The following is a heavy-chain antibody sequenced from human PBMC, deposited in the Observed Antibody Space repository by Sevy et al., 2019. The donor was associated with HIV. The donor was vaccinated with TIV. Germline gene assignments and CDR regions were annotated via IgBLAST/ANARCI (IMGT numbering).Heavy chain of an antibody. CDR1: GFTFIRHS. Sequence: GGSLRLSCAVSGFTFIRHSMNWVRQAPGKGLEWVAYISSTSSSNIHYADSVKGRFTISRDNAKNSVSLQMNSLRGEDTAVYYCVRGSRLDYWGHGTLVTVSS. CDR3: VRGSRLDY. CDR2: ISSTSSSNI. J-gene: IGHJ4*01. V-gene: IGHV3-48*04. D-gene: IGHD3-10*01.